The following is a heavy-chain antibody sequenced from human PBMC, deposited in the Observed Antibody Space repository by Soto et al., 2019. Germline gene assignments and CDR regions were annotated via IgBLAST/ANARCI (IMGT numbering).Heavy chain of an antibody. D-gene: IGHD3-3*01. J-gene: IGHJ5*02. CDR2: IYYSGST. Sequence: SETLSLTCTVSGGSVSSGSYYWSWIQQPPGKGLEWIGYIYYSGSTNYNPSLKSRVTISVDTSKNQFSLKLSSVTAADTAVYYCARDDYDFWSGTHRWFDPWGQGTLVTVSS. CDR1: GGSVSSGSYY. V-gene: IGHV4-61*01. CDR3: ARDDYDFWSGTHRWFDP.